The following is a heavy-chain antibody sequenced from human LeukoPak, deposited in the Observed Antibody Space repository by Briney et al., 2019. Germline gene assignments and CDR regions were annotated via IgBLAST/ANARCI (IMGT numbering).Heavy chain of an antibody. CDR1: GLTFSSYA. J-gene: IGHJ4*02. CDR2: ISGSGGST. CDR3: AKGQQWLVYCFDY. V-gene: IGHV3-23*01. D-gene: IGHD6-19*01. Sequence: GGSLRLSCAASGLTFSSYAMSWVRQAPGKGLEWVSGISGSGGSTYYADSVKGRFTISRDNSKNTLYLQMNSLRAEDTAVYYCAKGQQWLVYCFDYWGQGTLVTVSS.